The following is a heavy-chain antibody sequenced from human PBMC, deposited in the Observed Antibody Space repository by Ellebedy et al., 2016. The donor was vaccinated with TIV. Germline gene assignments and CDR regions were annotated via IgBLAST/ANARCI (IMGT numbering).Heavy chain of an antibody. V-gene: IGHV3-48*03. J-gene: IGHJ4*02. Sequence: GGSLRLSCAASGFAFSAYEMNWVRQAPGKGLEWVSYISSRGSTVYYADSVKGRFTISRDSSKNMLYLQMNSLRDEDTAVYYCARDSHGIDYWGQGTLVTVSS. CDR3: ARDSHGIDY. CDR2: ISSRGSTV. CDR1: GFAFSAYE.